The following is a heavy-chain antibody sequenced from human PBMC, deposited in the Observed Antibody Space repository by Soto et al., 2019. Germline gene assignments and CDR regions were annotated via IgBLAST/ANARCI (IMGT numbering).Heavy chain of an antibody. CDR3: ARSGDFFVAPGSITFHFNGLEV. D-gene: IGHD1-20*01. J-gene: IGHJ6*02. V-gene: IGHV3-48*02. CDR2: MSSDTNSI. Sequence: GALRLSCAASGFILSSYRMSWVRQVPGKGLQWVSEMSSDTNSIFCGDSVKGCFTISVNSAKNSVYLQMNSLRDEQTAVYYCARSGDFFVAPGSITFHFNGLEVWGQGTMVTVSS. CDR1: GFILSSYR.